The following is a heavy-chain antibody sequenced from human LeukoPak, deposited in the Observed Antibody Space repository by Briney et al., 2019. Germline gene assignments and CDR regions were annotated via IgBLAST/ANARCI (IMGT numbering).Heavy chain of an antibody. CDR3: ARSRYPGYSYGKSDYYYGMDV. CDR2: IIPIFGTA. V-gene: IGHV1-69*13. Sequence: SVKVSCKASGGTFSSYAISWVRQAPGQGLEWMGGIIPIFGTANYAQKFQGRVTITADESTSTAYMELSSLRSEDTAVYYCARSRYPGYSYGKSDYYYGMDVWGQGTTVTVSS. D-gene: IGHD5-18*01. J-gene: IGHJ6*02. CDR1: GGTFSSYA.